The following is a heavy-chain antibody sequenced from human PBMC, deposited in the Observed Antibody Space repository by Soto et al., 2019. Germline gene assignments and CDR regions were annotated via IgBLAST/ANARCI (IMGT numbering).Heavy chain of an antibody. D-gene: IGHD6-19*01. Sequence: SETLSLTCTVSGGSISSSSYYWGWIRQPPGKGLEWIGSIYYSGSTYYNPSLKSRVTISVDTSKNQFSLKLSSVTAADTAVYYCARLSSGWYSDYWGQGTLVTVSS. V-gene: IGHV4-39*01. J-gene: IGHJ4*02. CDR2: IYYSGST. CDR3: ARLSSGWYSDY. CDR1: GGSISSSSYY.